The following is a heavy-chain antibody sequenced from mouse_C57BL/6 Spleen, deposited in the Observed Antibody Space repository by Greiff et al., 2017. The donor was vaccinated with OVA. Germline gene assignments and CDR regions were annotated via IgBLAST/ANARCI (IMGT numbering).Heavy chain of an antibody. Sequence: VQLQQPGAELVRPGTSVKLSCKASGYTFTSYWMHWVKQRPGQGLEWIGVIDPSDSYTNYNQKFKGKATLPVDTSSSTAYMQLSSLTSEDSAVYYCARDFSFDYWGQGTTLTVSS. V-gene: IGHV1-59*01. CDR1: GYTFTSYW. CDR3: ARDFSFDY. J-gene: IGHJ2*01. CDR2: IDPSDSYT.